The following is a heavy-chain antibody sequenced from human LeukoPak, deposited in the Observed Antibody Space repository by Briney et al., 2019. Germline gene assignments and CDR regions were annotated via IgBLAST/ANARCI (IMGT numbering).Heavy chain of an antibody. V-gene: IGHV4-61*02. CDR2: IYNSEST. CDR3: ARWDYYGSGSYDF. D-gene: IGHD3-10*01. Sequence: PSETLSLTCTVSGGSISSGSYYWNWIRQPAGKGLEWIGRIYNSESTNYNPSLKSRVTMSVDTSKNQFSLKLSSVTAADTAVYYCARWDYYGSGSYDFWGQGTLVTVSS. J-gene: IGHJ4*02. CDR1: GGSISSGSYY.